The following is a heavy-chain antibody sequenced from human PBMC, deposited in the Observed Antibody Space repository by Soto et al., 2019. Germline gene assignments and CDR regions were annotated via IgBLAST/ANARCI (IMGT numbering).Heavy chain of an antibody. CDR2: IYYSGST. Sequence: SETLSLTCTVSGGSISSGDYYWSWIRQPPGKGLEWIGYIYYSGSTYYNPSLKSRVTISVDTSKNQFSLKLSSVTAADTAVYYCARDGEWLLSTGRGPYYYYGMDVWGQGTTVTVSS. D-gene: IGHD3-3*01. CDR3: ARDGEWLLSTGRGPYYYYGMDV. V-gene: IGHV4-30-4*01. J-gene: IGHJ6*02. CDR1: GGSISSGDYY.